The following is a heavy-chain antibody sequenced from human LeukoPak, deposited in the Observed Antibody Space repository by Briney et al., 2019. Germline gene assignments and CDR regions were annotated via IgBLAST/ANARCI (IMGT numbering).Heavy chain of an antibody. CDR2: INHSGST. CDR1: GGSFSGYY. Sequence: SETLSLTCAVYGGSFSGYYWSWIRQPPGKGLEWIGEINHSGSTNYNRSLKSRVTISVDTSKNQFSLKLSSVTAADTAVYYCARGLNYYGSGSYYKPWGQGTLVTVSS. D-gene: IGHD3-10*01. CDR3: ARGLNYYGSGSYYKP. J-gene: IGHJ4*02. V-gene: IGHV4-34*01.